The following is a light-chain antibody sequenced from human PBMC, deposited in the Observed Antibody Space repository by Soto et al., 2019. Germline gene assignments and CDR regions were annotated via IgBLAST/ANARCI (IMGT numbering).Light chain of an antibody. CDR3: SSYSSNKFVV. J-gene: IGLJ2*01. Sequence: QSALTQPASVSGSLGQSITISCTGTSSDIGGYNFVSWYQQYPGKAPKLIIYEVSNRPSGVSSRFSGSKSANTASLTISGLQADDEAEYYCSSYSSNKFVVFGGGTKLTVL. V-gene: IGLV2-14*01. CDR2: EVS. CDR1: SSDIGGYNF.